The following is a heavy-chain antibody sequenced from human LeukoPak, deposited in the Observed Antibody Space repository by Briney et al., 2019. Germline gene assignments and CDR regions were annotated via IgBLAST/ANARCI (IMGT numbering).Heavy chain of an antibody. CDR2: IFYSGST. Sequence: SETLSLTCTVSGGSISTSNYYWGWIRQPPGKGLEWIGNIFYSGSTYYSPSLKSRVTISVDTSKNQFSLKLSSVTAADTAVYYCASRKKLLWFGELLYPLGYWGQGTLVTVSS. D-gene: IGHD3-10*01. J-gene: IGHJ4*02. CDR3: ASRKKLLWFGELLYPLGY. CDR1: GGSISTSNYY. V-gene: IGHV4-39*07.